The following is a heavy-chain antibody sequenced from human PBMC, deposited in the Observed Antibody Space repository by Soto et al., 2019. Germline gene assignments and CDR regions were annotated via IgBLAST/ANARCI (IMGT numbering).Heavy chain of an antibody. CDR1: GGSLSSHY. CDR2: IYFTGNT. CDR3: ATVAMTSPKVFDY. V-gene: IGHV4-59*11. D-gene: IGHD2-15*01. Sequence: QVQLQESGPGLVKPSETLSLTCTVSGGSLSSHYWSWIRQSPGKGLEWIGYIYFTGNTNYNPSLKNRVTISVDTSKSQFSLSLNSVTAADTAVYYCATVAMTSPKVFDYWGQGTLVSVSS. J-gene: IGHJ4*02.